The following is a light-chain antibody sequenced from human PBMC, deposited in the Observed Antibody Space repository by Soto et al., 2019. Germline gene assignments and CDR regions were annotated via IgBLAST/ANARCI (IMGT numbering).Light chain of an antibody. CDR2: RNN. CDR1: SPNIGSNY. V-gene: IGLV1-47*01. Sequence: QSVLTQAPSASGAPGQRVFISCSGSSPNIGSNYVYWYQQFPGTAPKLLILRNNQRPSGVPDRFSASKSGTSASLAISGLRSEDEADYHCAAWDANLRSVVFGGGTKVTVL. J-gene: IGLJ2*01. CDR3: AAWDANLRSVV.